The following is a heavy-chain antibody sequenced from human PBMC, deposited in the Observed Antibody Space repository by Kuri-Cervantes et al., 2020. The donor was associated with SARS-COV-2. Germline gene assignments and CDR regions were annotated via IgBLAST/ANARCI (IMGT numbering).Heavy chain of an antibody. CDR1: GFTFDDYG. Sequence: GGSLRLSCAASGFTFDDYGMSWVRQAPGKGLEWVPGINWNGGSTGYADSVKGRFTISRDNAKNSLYLQMNSLRAEDTAVYYCARPAETGTRFDYWGQGTLVTVSS. CDR3: ARPAETGTRFDY. J-gene: IGHJ4*02. D-gene: IGHD1-1*01. CDR2: INWNGGST. V-gene: IGHV3-20*04.